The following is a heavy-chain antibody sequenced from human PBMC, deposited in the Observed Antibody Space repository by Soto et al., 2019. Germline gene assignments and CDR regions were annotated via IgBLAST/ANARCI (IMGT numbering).Heavy chain of an antibody. CDR1: GFTVSSNY. J-gene: IGHJ3*02. V-gene: IGHV3-53*04. CDR2: IYSGGST. D-gene: IGHD4-17*01. Sequence: EVQLVESGGGLVQPGGSLRLSCAASGFTVSSNYMSWVRQAPGKGLEWVSVIYSGGSTYYADSVKGRFTISRHNSKNTLYLQMNSLRAEDTAVYYRARATVTTAGAFDIWGQGTMVTVSS. CDR3: ARATVTTAGAFDI.